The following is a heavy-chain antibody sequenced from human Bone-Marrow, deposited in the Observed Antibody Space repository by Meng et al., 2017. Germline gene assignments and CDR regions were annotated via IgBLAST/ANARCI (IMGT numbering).Heavy chain of an antibody. J-gene: IGHJ4*02. V-gene: IGHV3-74*03. CDR3: ARDADWVIFDH. CDR1: GFTFSSYN. Sequence: GQLVESGGGLVQPGGSLRLSCAASGFTFSSYNMHWVRQTPGEGLVWVSRINTDASITTYADSVKGRFTISRDDAKNTVYLQMNSLRAEDTAVYYCARDADWVIFDHWGQGALVTVSS. CDR2: INTDASIT. D-gene: IGHD3-9*01.